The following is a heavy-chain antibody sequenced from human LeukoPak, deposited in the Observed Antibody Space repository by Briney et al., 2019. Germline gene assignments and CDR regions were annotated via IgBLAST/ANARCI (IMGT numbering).Heavy chain of an antibody. Sequence: PSETLSLTCTVSGGSISSSSYYWGWIRQPPGKGLEWIGSIYYSGSTYYNPSLKSRVTISVDTSKNQFSLKLSSVTAADTAVYYCARPHPRGPRRFQHWGQGTLVTVSS. CDR3: ARPHPRGPRRFQH. CDR1: GGSISSSSYY. J-gene: IGHJ1*01. D-gene: IGHD3-10*01. CDR2: IYYSGST. V-gene: IGHV4-39*07.